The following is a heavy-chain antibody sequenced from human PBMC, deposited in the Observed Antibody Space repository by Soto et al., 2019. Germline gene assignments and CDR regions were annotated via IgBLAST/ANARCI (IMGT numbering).Heavy chain of an antibody. Sequence: TSETLSLTCTVSGGSISSGGYYWSWIRQHPGKGLEWIGYIYYSGSTYYNPSLKSRVTISVDRSKNQFSLKLSSVTAADTAVYYCARGAPVVNDYWGQGTLVTVSS. D-gene: IGHD3-22*01. CDR1: GGSISSGGYY. CDR2: IYYSGST. V-gene: IGHV4-31*03. CDR3: ARGAPVVNDY. J-gene: IGHJ4*02.